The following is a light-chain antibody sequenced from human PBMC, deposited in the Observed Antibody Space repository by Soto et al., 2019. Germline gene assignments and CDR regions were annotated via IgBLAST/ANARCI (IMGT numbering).Light chain of an antibody. J-gene: IGKJ4*01. V-gene: IGKV3D-11*01. CDR2: DTF. CDR3: QQRSSWPLT. CDR1: QDISTY. Sequence: VLTHSPASLYFSSVELATLSSRASQDISTYLAWYQQKPGQAPRLLIYDTFNRVSGVPDRFSGSGSGTVFTLTINSVAPEDSAIYYCQQRSSWPLTFGRGTKVDIK.